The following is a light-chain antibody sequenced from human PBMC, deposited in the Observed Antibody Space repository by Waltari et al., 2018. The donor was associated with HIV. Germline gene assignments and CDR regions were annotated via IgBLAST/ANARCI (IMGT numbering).Light chain of an antibody. CDR1: KLGDKY. CDR2: QDK. CDR3: QAWDSSTPYV. V-gene: IGLV3-1*01. J-gene: IGLJ1*01. Sequence: SYELTQPPSVSVSPGQTASITCSGAKLGDKYACWYQQKPGQSPVLVIYQDKKRPSGIPERFSGSNSGNTATLTISGTQTMDEADYYCQAWDSSTPYVFGTGTKVTVL.